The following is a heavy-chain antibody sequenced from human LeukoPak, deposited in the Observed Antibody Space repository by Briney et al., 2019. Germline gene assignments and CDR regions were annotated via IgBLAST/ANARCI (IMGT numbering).Heavy chain of an antibody. CDR1: AYSISSGYY. CDR2: IHHTGYT. Sequence: SETLSLTCSVSAYSISSGYYWGWIRQPPGKGLEWIGSIHHTGYTFYNPSLKSRVTISLDPSKNQFSLKLTSVAAADTALYHCARVHYYDASDYSTSNWFDPWGQGTLVTVSS. J-gene: IGHJ5*02. D-gene: IGHD3-22*01. V-gene: IGHV4-38-2*02. CDR3: ARVHYYDASDYSTSNWFDP.